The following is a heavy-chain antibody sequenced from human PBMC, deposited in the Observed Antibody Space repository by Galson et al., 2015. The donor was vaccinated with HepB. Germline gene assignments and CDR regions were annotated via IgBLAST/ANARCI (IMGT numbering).Heavy chain of an antibody. CDR2: INPNSGGT. CDR1: GYTFTSYG. CDR3: ARGDSGSFYVGGLDY. V-gene: IGHV1-2*04. J-gene: IGHJ4*02. D-gene: IGHD1-26*01. Sequence: QSGAEVKKPGASVKVSCKASGYTFTSYGISWVRQAPGQGLEWMGWINPNSGGTNYAQKFQGWVTMTRDTSISTAYMELSRLRSDDTAVYYCARGDSGSFYVGGLDYWGQGTLVTVSS.